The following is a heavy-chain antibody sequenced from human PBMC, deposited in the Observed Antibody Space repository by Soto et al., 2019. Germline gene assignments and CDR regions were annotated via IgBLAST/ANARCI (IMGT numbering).Heavy chain of an antibody. V-gene: IGHV1-69*08. CDR2: IIPILGIA. CDR1: GGTFSSYT. D-gene: IGHD3-22*01. J-gene: IGHJ4*02. CDR3: AGERQYYYDSSGYYPFQS. Sequence: QVQLVQSGAEVKKPGSSVKVSCKASGGTFSSYTISWVRQAPGQGLEWMGRIIPILGIANYAQKFQGRVTITADKSTSTAYMELSSLRSEDTAVYYCAGERQYYYDSSGYYPFQSWGQGTLVTVSS.